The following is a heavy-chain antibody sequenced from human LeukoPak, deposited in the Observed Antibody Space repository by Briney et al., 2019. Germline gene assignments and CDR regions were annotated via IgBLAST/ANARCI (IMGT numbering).Heavy chain of an antibody. V-gene: IGHV3-43*01. J-gene: IGHJ4*02. CDR3: AKELDTMFFDY. CDR1: GFNFDRYT. CDR2: AGWAGGTT. Sequence: GGSLRLSCATSGFNFDRYTIHWVRQAPGKGLEWVSLAGWAGGTTFYSDSVRGRFTISRDSGRKSVYLQMNNLTTDDTAFYFCAKELDTMFFDYWGQGALVTVSS. D-gene: IGHD3-10*02.